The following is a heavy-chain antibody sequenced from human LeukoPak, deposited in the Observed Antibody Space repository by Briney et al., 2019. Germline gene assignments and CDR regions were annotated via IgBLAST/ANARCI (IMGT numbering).Heavy chain of an antibody. CDR3: ARVGPSGDGYYS. CDR2: IYTSGST. D-gene: IGHD5-24*01. Sequence: SQTLSLTCTVSVGSLSSGSSYWSSIRQPAGKGLEWVGRIYTSGSTNYNPSLKSRVTISVDTSKNQFSLKLGSVTAADTAVYYCARVGPSGDGYYSWGQGTLVTVSS. CDR1: VGSLSSGSSY. J-gene: IGHJ5*02. V-gene: IGHV4-61*02.